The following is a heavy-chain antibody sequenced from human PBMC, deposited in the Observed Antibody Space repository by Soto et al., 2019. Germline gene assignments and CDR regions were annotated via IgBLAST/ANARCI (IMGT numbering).Heavy chain of an antibody. D-gene: IGHD3-3*01. V-gene: IGHV3-21*01. CDR1: GFDFSSYS. CDR2: INEDSSYI. J-gene: IGHJ6*03. Sequence: ESGGGLIKAGGSLRLSWAASGFDFSSYSMNWVRQAPGKGLEWVSSINEDSSYIYYAHSLRGRFTISRDNAKESLYLQMNSLRAEDTAVYYCVRDFGWYFRSGYMDVWGDGATVTVSS. CDR3: VRDFGWYFRSGYMDV.